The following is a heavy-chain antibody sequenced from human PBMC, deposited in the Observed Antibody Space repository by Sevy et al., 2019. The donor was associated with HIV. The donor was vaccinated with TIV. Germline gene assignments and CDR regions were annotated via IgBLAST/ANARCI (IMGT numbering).Heavy chain of an antibody. CDR1: GISFTTSG. Sequence: GGSLRLSCRVSGISFTTSGVHWVRQAPGKGLEWVAVISYHGRDKFYAESVKGRSNISRDNSKNMVYLQIDSLRPEDTAVYYCAKDFTGYNGLDVWGQGTMVTVSS. J-gene: IGHJ6*02. D-gene: IGHD3-9*01. CDR2: ISYHGRDK. CDR3: AKDFTGYNGLDV. V-gene: IGHV3-30*18.